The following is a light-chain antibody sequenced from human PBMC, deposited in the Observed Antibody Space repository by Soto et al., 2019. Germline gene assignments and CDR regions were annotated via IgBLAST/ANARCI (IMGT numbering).Light chain of an antibody. V-gene: IGKV3-15*01. J-gene: IGKJ1*01. Sequence: IVLTQSRATLSVSPGDRATLSGRASQSVSSYSAWYQQRPGQAPRLLIHGASTRATGVPARFSGSGSGTEFTLTITGLQSEDSAIYYCHQYHGWPWTFGQGTKVDIK. CDR3: HQYHGWPWT. CDR2: GAS. CDR1: QSVSSY.